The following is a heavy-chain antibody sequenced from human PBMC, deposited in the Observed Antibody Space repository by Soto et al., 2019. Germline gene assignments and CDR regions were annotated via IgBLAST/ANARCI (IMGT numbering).Heavy chain of an antibody. CDR3: AKDLRSYFDWLLSDFDY. CDR2: ISYDGSNK. V-gene: IGHV3-30*18. D-gene: IGHD3-9*01. CDR1: GFTFSSYG. Sequence: GGSLRLSCAASGFTFSSYGMHWVRQAPGKGLEWVAVISYDGSNKYYADSVKGRFTISRDNSKNTLYLQMNSLRAEDTAVYYCAKDLRSYFDWLLSDFDYWGQGTLVTVSS. J-gene: IGHJ4*02.